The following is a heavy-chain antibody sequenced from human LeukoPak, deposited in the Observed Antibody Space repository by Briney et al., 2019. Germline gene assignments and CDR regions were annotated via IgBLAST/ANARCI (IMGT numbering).Heavy chain of an antibody. CDR2: INHSGST. D-gene: IGHD6-19*01. CDR1: GGSFSGYY. CDR3: AGVNSSGWYYFDY. J-gene: IGHJ4*02. V-gene: IGHV4-34*01. Sequence: SETLSLTCAVYGGSFSGYYWSWIRQPPGKGMEWIGEINHSGSTNYNPSLKSRVTISVDTSKNQFSLKLSSVTAADTAVYYCAGVNSSGWYYFDYWGQGTLVTVSS.